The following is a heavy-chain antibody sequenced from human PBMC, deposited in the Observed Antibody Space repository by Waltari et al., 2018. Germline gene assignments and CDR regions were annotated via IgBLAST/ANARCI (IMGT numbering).Heavy chain of an antibody. J-gene: IGHJ4*02. CDR2: INPNDDRV. V-gene: IGHV1-46*01. Sequence: VKLVQSGAEVKTPGASVDISCKTSGYTFTSSYIHWIRQAPGQGPEWMGIINPNDDRVTYAQKFQDRVIMTSDTSTNTVFMELRGLTSDDTAIYLCARDDHRSSGYYGLIVDFWGQGTPVTVSS. CDR1: GYTFTSSY. CDR3: ARDDHRSSGYYGLIVDF. D-gene: IGHD3-3*01.